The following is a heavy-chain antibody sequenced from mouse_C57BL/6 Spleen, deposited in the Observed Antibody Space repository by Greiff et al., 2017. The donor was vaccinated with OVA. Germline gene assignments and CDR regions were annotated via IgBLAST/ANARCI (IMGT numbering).Heavy chain of an antibody. V-gene: IGHV1-42*01. CDR2: INPSTGGT. D-gene: IGHD2-4*01. Sequence: VQLQQSGPELVKPGASVKISCKASGYSFTGYYMNWVKQSPEKSLEWIGEINPSTGGTTYNQKFKAKATLTVDRSSSTAYMQLKSLTSEDSAVYYCARTLYDYDDYWGQGTTLTVSS. J-gene: IGHJ2*01. CDR1: GYSFTGYY. CDR3: ARTLYDYDDY.